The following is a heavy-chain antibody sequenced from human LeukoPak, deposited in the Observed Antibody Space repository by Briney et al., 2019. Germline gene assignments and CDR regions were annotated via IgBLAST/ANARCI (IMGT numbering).Heavy chain of an antibody. D-gene: IGHD6-19*01. J-gene: IGHJ4*02. Sequence: PETLSLTCTVSGGSISSHYWNWIWQPPGKGLEWIGYISYSGITNYNPSLKSRVTISIDTSRNQFSLKLTSVTAADTAVYYCALVHYTSGWYNYFDYWGQGTLVTVSS. V-gene: IGHV4-59*08. CDR3: ALVHYTSGWYNYFDY. CDR1: GGSISSHY. CDR2: ISYSGIT.